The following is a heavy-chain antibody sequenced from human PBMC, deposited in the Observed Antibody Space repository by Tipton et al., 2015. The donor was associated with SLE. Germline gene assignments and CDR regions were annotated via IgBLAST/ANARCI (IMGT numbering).Heavy chain of an antibody. Sequence: TLSLTCTVSGASISSSDSYWGWIRQPPGKGLEWIGSIYHSGSTYYNPSLKSRVTISVDTSKNQFSLKLSSVTAADTAVYYCARGPEQWLVNPHYFDYWGQGTLVTVSS. CDR1: GASISSSDSY. CDR3: ARGPEQWLVNPHYFDY. CDR2: IYHSGST. V-gene: IGHV4-39*07. J-gene: IGHJ4*02. D-gene: IGHD6-19*01.